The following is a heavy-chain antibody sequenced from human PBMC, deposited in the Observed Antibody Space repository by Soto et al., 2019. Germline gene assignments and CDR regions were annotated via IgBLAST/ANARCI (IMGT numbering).Heavy chain of an antibody. CDR3: ERTTTIYGTYGMEL. Sequence: VESLKRASECSGCSLASYVRVGVLQVPGKGLEWMRIIYPGDSDTRYSPSFQGQVTISADKSISTASMQWSSLKASDTDMYYCERTTTIYGTYGMELSGQGTTV. D-gene: IGHD1-1*01. V-gene: IGHV5-51*01. CDR1: GCSLASYV. J-gene: IGHJ6*02. CDR2: IYPGDSDT.